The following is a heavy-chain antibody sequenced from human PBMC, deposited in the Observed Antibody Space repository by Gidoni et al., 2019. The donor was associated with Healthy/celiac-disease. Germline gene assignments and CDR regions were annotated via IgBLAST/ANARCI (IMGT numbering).Heavy chain of an antibody. Sequence: EVQLVESGGGLVQPGRSLRLSCAASGFTFDDYAMHWVRQAPGKGLEGVSGISWNSGSIGYADSVKGRFTISRDNAKNSLYLQMNSLRAEDTALYYCAKAIQLWTPNYYYGMDVWGQGTTVTVSS. V-gene: IGHV3-9*01. CDR3: AKAIQLWTPNYYYGMDV. J-gene: IGHJ6*02. CDR2: ISWNSGSI. D-gene: IGHD5-18*01. CDR1: GFTFDDYA.